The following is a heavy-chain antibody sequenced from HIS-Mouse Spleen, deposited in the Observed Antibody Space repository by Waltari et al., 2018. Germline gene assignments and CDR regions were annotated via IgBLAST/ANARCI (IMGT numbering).Heavy chain of an antibody. D-gene: IGHD6-6*01. CDR2: IYYSGST. CDR1: GGPISSYY. CDR3: ARLGQLAGDY. J-gene: IGHJ4*02. Sequence: QVQLQESGPGLVKPSETLSLTCTVSGGPISSYYWSWIRQPPGKGLEWIGYIYYSGSTNYNPSLKSRVTISVDTSKNQFSLKLSSVTAADTAVYYCARLGQLAGDYWGQGTLVTVSS. V-gene: IGHV4-59*08.